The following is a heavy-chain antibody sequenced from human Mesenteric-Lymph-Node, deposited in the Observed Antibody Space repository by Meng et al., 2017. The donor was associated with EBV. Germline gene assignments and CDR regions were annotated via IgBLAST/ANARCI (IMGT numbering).Heavy chain of an antibody. CDR3: ARLPPTTGYGTARSY. Sequence: QGQLRESGPGLVKPSGTLSLTCSVSGGDISSSSWWSWVRQPPGKGLEWLGEIYHSSGTTNYNPSLKSRVTISLDKSKNQFSLNLSSVTAADTAVYYCARLPPTTGYGTARSYWGQGTLVTVSS. CDR1: GGDISSSSW. J-gene: IGHJ4*02. V-gene: IGHV4-4*02. CDR2: IYHSSGTT. D-gene: IGHD6-13*01.